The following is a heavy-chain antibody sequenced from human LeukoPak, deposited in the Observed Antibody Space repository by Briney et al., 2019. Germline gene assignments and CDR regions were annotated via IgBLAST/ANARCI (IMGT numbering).Heavy chain of an antibody. V-gene: IGHV3-9*01. CDR2: ISWNSGSI. J-gene: IGHJ6*02. Sequence: GGSLRLSCAASGFTFDNYAMHWVRQAPGKGLEWVSGISWNSGSIGYADSVKGRFTISRDNAKNSLYLQMNSLRAEDTALHYCAKGGDSHYYYGMDVWGQGTTVTVSS. D-gene: IGHD2-21*01. CDR3: AKGGDSHYYYGMDV. CDR1: GFTFDNYA.